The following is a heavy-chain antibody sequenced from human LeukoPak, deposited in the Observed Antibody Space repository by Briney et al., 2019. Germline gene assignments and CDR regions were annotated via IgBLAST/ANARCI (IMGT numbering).Heavy chain of an antibody. CDR1: GFILSNFR. V-gene: IGHV3-23*01. Sequence: GGSLRLSCAASGFILSNFRMNWVRQAPGKGLEWVSRIIGSGDTNYADSVKGRFTISRDNSMNTLYLRMSSLRAEDTAVYYCAKGASLYVTGPDFWGPGTLVIVSS. J-gene: IGHJ4*02. CDR3: AKGASLYVTGPDF. CDR2: IIGSGDT. D-gene: IGHD3-9*01.